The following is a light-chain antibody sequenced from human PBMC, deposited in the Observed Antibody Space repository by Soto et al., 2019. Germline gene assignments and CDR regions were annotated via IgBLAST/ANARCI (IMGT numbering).Light chain of an antibody. CDR3: MHSIEWPKCK. Sequence: DIVMTQTPLSSPVTLGQAASISCRSSQSLLHSDGNTYLSWFQQRPGQSPRRLIDNVSNRDSGVPQRFTGSGSGTDFTLEISRVEAEDVGMYYCMHSIEWPKCKFGLGTKADI. J-gene: IGKJ1*01. V-gene: IGKV2-30*02. CDR1: QSLLHSDGNTY. CDR2: NVS.